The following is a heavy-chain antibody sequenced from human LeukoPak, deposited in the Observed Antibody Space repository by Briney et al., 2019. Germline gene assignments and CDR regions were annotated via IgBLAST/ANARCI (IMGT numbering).Heavy chain of an antibody. CDR2: IYTSGST. CDR1: GGSISSYY. Sequence: SETLSLTCTVSGGSISSYYWSWIRQPPGKGLEWIGYIYTSGSTNYNPSLKSRVTISVDTSKNQFSLKLSSVAAADTAVYYCARLRSGGYYYVHWGQGTLVTVSS. J-gene: IGHJ4*02. D-gene: IGHD3-22*01. CDR3: ARLRSGGYYYVH. V-gene: IGHV4-4*09.